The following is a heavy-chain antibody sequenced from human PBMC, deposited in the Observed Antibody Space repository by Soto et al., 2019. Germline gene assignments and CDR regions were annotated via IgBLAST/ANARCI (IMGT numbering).Heavy chain of an antibody. CDR1: GFTFSSYA. D-gene: IGHD3-3*01. CDR3: AKDSTDYDFWSGYYPSGKFDY. Sequence: GGSLRLSCAASGFTFSSYAMSWVRQAPGKGLEWVSAISGSGGSTYYADSVKGRFTISRDNSKNTLYLQMNSLRAEDTAVYYCAKDSTDYDFWSGYYPSGKFDYWGQGTLVTVSS. V-gene: IGHV3-23*01. CDR2: ISGSGGST. J-gene: IGHJ4*02.